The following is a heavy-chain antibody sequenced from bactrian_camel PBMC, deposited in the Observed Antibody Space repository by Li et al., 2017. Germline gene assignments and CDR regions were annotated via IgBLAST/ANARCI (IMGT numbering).Heavy chain of an antibody. Sequence: HVQLVESGGGLVRPGGSLRFAWAVSGYTDSIYVLAWFCQAPGKEREGVAAITAGGTAVYADSVKARFTISQDNSKNTLYLQMISLKLEDAAMYYCTASLNWVADRRPGAWLLKEDEYDHWGQGTQVTVS. CDR1: GYTDSIYV. CDR3: TASLNWVADRRPGAWLLKEDEYDH. J-gene: IGHJ4*01. D-gene: IGHD1*01. V-gene: IGHV3S53*01. CDR2: ITAGGTA.